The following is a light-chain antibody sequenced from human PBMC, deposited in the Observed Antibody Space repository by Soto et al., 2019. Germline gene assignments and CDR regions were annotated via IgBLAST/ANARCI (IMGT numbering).Light chain of an antibody. J-gene: IGKJ1*01. CDR3: QQSNTYTWT. CDR2: LAS. CDR1: QSISNW. Sequence: DIQMTQSPSTLSASVGDRVTITCRASQSISNWLAWYQQKPGKAPKLLIYLASSLEGGVPSRLRGSGYGTEFTITISNMKNDDFATYYCQQSNTYTWTFGQGTKVDIK. V-gene: IGKV1-5*03.